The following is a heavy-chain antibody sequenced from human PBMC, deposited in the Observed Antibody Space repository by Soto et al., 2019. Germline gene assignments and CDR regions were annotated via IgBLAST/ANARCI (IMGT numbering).Heavy chain of an antibody. CDR3: DCDRLSGDARDAFDI. V-gene: IGHV3-48*02. CDR1: GFMFRSYS. Sequence: EAQLVESGGGLVQTGESLRLSGVASGFMFRSYSVRWVRQAPGKGMEWIAYIDRSGKGANYEDSVRGQFAISRDNVETSLYLQLSSQRDEDTALYYCDCDRLSGDARDAFDIWGQWTMVIVSS. D-gene: IGHD3-22*01. J-gene: IGHJ3*02. CDR2: IDRSGKGA.